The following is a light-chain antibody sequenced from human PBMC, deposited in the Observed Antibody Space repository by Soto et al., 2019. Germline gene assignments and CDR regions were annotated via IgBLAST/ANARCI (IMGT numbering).Light chain of an antibody. V-gene: IGKV3-15*01. Sequence: EVVMTQSPATLSVSPGDKVSLSCRANQTISNTLAWYQQKPGQAPRLLIYAASTRATGVSARFSGSGSGTEFTLTIPSLQSEDFTIYYCQYYNNWLATLGGGTKVDIK. CDR1: QTISNT. J-gene: IGKJ4*01. CDR2: AAS. CDR3: QYYNNWLAT.